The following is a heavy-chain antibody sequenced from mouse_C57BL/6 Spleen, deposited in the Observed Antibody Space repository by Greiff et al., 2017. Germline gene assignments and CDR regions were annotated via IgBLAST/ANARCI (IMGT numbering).Heavy chain of an antibody. CDR3: ARWGYDYDASAFDY. V-gene: IGHV1-53*01. Sequence: VQLQQPGTELVKPGASVKLSCKASGYTFTSYWMDWVQQRPGQGLEWIGHINPCNGGTNYNETFKSKATLTVDKSSSTAYMQLSSLTSEDSAVDYCARWGYDYDASAFDYGGQGTTLTVSA. CDR2: INPCNGGT. CDR1: GYTFTSYW. D-gene: IGHD2-4*01. J-gene: IGHJ2*01.